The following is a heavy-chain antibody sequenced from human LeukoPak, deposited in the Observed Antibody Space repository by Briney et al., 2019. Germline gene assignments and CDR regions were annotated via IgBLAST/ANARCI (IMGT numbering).Heavy chain of an antibody. D-gene: IGHD3-3*01. Sequence: GGSLRLSCAASGFTFSSYEMNWVRQAPGKGLEWVSYISSSGSTIYYADSVKGRFTISRDNAKNSLYLQMNSLRAEDTAVYYCARDLYDFWSRYAFDIWSQGTMVTVSS. CDR1: GFTFSSYE. CDR3: ARDLYDFWSRYAFDI. J-gene: IGHJ3*02. CDR2: ISSSGSTI. V-gene: IGHV3-48*03.